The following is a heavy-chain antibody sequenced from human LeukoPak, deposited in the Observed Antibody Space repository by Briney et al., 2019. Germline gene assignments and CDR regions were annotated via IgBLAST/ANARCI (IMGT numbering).Heavy chain of an antibody. V-gene: IGHV3-53*01. CDR1: GFTVSSTY. J-gene: IGHJ4*02. Sequence: GGSLRLSCAASGFTVSSTYMSWVRQAPGKGLEWVSVIYSGGSTYYADSVKGRFTISRDNSKNTLYLQMNSLRAEDTAVYYCARRAYGSGSYYSFDYWGQGTLVTVSS. CDR2: IYSGGST. CDR3: ARRAYGSGSYYSFDY. D-gene: IGHD3-10*01.